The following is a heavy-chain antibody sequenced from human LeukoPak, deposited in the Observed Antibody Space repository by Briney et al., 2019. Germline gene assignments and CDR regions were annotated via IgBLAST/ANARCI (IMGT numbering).Heavy chain of an antibody. CDR3: AQAHVLLWFGESDRSFDY. CDR2: INHSGST. CDR1: GFTFSSYG. Sequence: GSLRLSCAASGFTFSSYGMHWVRQPPGKGLEWIGEINHSGSTNYNPSLKSRVTISVDTSKNQFSLKLSSVTAADTAVYYCAQAHVLLWFGESDRSFDYWGQGTLVTVSS. V-gene: IGHV4-34*08. D-gene: IGHD3-10*01. J-gene: IGHJ4*02.